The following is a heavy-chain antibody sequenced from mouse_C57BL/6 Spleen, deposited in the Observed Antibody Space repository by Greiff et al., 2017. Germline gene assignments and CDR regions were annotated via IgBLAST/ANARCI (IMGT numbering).Heavy chain of an antibody. CDR3: ARLSYAMDD. J-gene: IGHJ4*01. V-gene: IGHV1-52*01. CDR1: GYTFTSYW. Sequence: VQLQQPGAELVRPGSSVKLSCKASGYTFTSYWMHWVKQRPIQGLEWIGNIDPSDSETHYNQKFKDKATLTVDKTSSTAYMQLSSRTSEDSAVYYYARLSYAMDDWGQGTSVTVSS. CDR2: IDPSDSET.